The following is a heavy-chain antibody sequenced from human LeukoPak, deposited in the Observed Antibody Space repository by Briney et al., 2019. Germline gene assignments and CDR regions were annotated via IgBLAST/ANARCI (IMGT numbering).Heavy chain of an antibody. CDR1: GYTFTSYY. V-gene: IGHV1-46*01. CDR3: ARDQAHRRYFDY. D-gene: IGHD3-16*02. Sequence: ASVTVSCKASGYTFTSYYMHWVRQAPGQGLEWMGIINPSGGSTSYAQKFQGRVTMTRDTSTSTVYMELSSLRSEDTAVYYCARDQAHRRYFDYWGQGTRVPVSS. J-gene: IGHJ4*02. CDR2: INPSGGST.